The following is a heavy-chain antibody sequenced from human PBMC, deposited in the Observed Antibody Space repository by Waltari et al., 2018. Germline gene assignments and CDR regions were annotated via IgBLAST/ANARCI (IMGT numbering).Heavy chain of an antibody. D-gene: IGHD4-4*01. Sequence: QVQLVESGGGVVQPGGSLRLSCAASGFTFSSYGMHWVRQAPGKGLEWVAFIRYDGSNKYYADSVKGRFTISRDNSKNTLYLQMNSLRAEDTAVYYCAKTTSQYYFDYWGQGTLVTVSS. CDR1: GFTFSSYG. V-gene: IGHV3-30*02. CDR2: IRYDGSNK. CDR3: AKTTSQYYFDY. J-gene: IGHJ4*02.